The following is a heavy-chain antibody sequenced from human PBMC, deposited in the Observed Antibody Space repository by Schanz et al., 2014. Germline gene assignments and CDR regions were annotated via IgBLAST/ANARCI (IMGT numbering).Heavy chain of an antibody. CDR1: GSDIRGFH. V-gene: IGHV4-59*13. D-gene: IGHD3-16*01. CDR2: IAYSGST. CDR3: ARVGRNSYGFTSRFDA. Sequence: QVQLQESGPGQVRPSETLSLTCTVSGSDIRGFHWSWIRQSPVKGLEWIGYIAYSGSTNYNLSLQSRVTISLDTSQSQFSLRLPSVSSADTAMYYCARVGRNSYGFTSRFDAWGQGTLVAVSP. J-gene: IGHJ5*02.